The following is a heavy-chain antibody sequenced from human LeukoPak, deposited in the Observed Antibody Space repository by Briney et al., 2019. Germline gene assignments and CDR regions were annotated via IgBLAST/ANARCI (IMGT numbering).Heavy chain of an antibody. CDR3: ARSAYYGSGSYYNW. Sequence: PSETLSLTCAVYGGSFSGYYWSWIRQPPGKGLEWIGYMSYSGGTYYNPSLKSRVTISVDTSKNQFSLKLSSVTAADTAVYYCARSAYYGSGSYYNWWGQGTLVTVSS. CDR1: GGSFSGYY. J-gene: IGHJ4*02. V-gene: IGHV4-34*01. CDR2: MSYSGGT. D-gene: IGHD3-10*01.